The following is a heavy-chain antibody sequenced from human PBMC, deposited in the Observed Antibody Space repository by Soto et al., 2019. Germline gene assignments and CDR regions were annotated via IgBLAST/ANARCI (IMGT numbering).Heavy chain of an antibody. J-gene: IGHJ6*02. CDR2: INGGNGNT. V-gene: IGHV1-3*01. D-gene: IGHD1-1*01. Sequence: QVQGVQSGAEVKKPGASVKISCKASGYSFTTYAMHWVRQAPGQRLEWMAWINGGNGNTKYSQKFQDRVTITRDTSANIAYMELSSLRSEDSAVYYCARGKGMEENYYYHGMDVWGQGTTVSVSS. CDR3: ARGKGMEENYYYHGMDV. CDR1: GYSFTTYA.